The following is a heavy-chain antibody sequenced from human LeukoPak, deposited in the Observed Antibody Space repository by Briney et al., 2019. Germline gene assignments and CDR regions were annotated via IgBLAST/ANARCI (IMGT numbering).Heavy chain of an antibody. J-gene: IGHJ4*02. CDR3: ASGVSSTSCYVDY. V-gene: IGHV3-48*02. D-gene: IGHD2-2*01. Sequence: GGSLRLSCAASGFTFSSYSMNWVRQAPGKGLEWISYISNSSNAIYYADSVKGRFTISRDNAKNSLYLQMNSLRDEDTAVYYCASGVSSTSCYVDYWGQGTLVTVSS. CDR1: GFTFSSYS. CDR2: ISNSSNAI.